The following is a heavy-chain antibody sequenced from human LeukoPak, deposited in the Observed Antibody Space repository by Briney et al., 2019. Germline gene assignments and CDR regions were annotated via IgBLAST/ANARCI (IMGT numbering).Heavy chain of an antibody. CDR3: ARDKVVGATLFDY. CDR2: ISDSGGSA. CDR1: GFTFNTYA. V-gene: IGHV3-23*01. J-gene: IGHJ4*02. Sequence: GGSLRLSCAASGFTFNTYAMSWVRQAPGKGLEWVSAISDSGGSAYYADSVKGRFTISRDNSKNTLYLQMNSLRADDTAVYYCARDKVVGATLFDYWGQGALVTVSS. D-gene: IGHD1-26*01.